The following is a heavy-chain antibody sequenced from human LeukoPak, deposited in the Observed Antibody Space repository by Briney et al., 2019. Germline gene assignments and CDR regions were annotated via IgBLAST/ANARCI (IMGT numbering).Heavy chain of an antibody. Sequence: PSETLSLTCAVYGGSFSGFYWSWIRQPPGKGLEWIGEINHSGSTNYNPSLKSRVTISVDTSKNQFSLKLSSVTAADTAVYYCARGRRGTMIVVVTSIAFDIWGQGTMVTVSS. CDR1: GGSFSGFY. D-gene: IGHD3-22*01. J-gene: IGHJ3*02. V-gene: IGHV4-34*01. CDR3: ARGRRGTMIVVVTSIAFDI. CDR2: INHSGST.